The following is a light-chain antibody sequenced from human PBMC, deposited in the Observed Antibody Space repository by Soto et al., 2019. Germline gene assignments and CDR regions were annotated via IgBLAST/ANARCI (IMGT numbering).Light chain of an antibody. CDR2: DVN. CDR1: RSDVGGYNY. J-gene: IGLJ2*01. CDR3: ISYAGSNKPA. Sequence: QSVLTQPPSASGSPGQSVAISCSGTRSDVGGYNYVSWYQQHPGKAPKLMIYDVNKRPSGVPDRFSGSKSGNTASLTVSGLQAEDEADYYCISYAGSNKPAFGGGTKLTVL. V-gene: IGLV2-8*01.